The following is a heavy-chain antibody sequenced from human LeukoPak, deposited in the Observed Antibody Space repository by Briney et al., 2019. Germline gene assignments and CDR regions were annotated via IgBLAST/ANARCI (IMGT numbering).Heavy chain of an antibody. Sequence: GGSLRLSCAASGFTFSSYSMNWVRQAPGKGLEWVSSISSSSSYIYYADSVKGRFTISRDNAKNSLYLQMNSLRAEDTAVYYCARGVVAATYNWFDPWGQGTLVTVSS. CDR3: ARGVVAATYNWFDP. CDR1: GFTFSSYS. J-gene: IGHJ5*02. CDR2: ISSSSSYI. V-gene: IGHV3-21*01. D-gene: IGHD2-15*01.